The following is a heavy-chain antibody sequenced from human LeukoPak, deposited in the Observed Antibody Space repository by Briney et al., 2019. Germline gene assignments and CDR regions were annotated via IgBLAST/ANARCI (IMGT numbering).Heavy chain of an antibody. CDR2: INHSGST. V-gene: IGHV4-34*01. CDR1: GGSFSGYY. D-gene: IGHD5-18*01. CDR3: ARGGGYSYGFVRH. J-gene: IGHJ4*02. Sequence: SETLSLTCAVYGGSFSGYYWSWIRQPPGKGLEWIGEINHSGSTNYNPSLKSRVTISADTSKNQFSLKLSSVTAADTAVYYCARGGGYSYGFVRHWGQGTLVTVSS.